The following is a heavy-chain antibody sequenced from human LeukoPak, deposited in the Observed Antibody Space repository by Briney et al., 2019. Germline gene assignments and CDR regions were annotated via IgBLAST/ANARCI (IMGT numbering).Heavy chain of an antibody. D-gene: IGHD6-19*01. CDR2: IIPIFGTA. CDR1: GGTFSSYA. J-gene: IGHJ4*02. V-gene: IGHV1-69*13. Sequence: ASVKVSCKASGGTFSSYAISWVRQAPGQGLEWMGGIIPIFGTANYAQKFQGRVTITADESTSTAYMELSSLRSEDTAVYYCARGSVAGRRDYFDYWGQGTLVTVSS. CDR3: ARGSVAGRRDYFDY.